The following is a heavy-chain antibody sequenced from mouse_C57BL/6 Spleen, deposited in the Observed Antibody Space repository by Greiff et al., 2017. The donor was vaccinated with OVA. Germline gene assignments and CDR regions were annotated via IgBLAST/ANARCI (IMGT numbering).Heavy chain of an antibody. CDR2: IDPETGGT. CDR3: TRSYGSSYEGAWFAY. V-gene: IGHV1-15*01. Sequence: VKLMESGAELVRPGASVTLSCKASGYTFTDYEMHWVKQTPVHGLEWIGAIDPETGGTAYNQKFKGKAILTADKSSSTAYMELRSLTSEDSAVYYCTRSYGSSYEGAWFAYWGQGTLVTVSA. CDR1: GYTFTDYE. J-gene: IGHJ3*01. D-gene: IGHD1-1*01.